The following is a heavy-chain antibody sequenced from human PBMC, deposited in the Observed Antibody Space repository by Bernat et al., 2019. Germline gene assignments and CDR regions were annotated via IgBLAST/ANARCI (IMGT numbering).Heavy chain of an antibody. J-gene: IGHJ1*01. V-gene: IGHV4-59*08. D-gene: IGHD1-26*01. Sequence: QVQLQESGPGLVKPSETLSLTCTVSGGSMTSHYWSWIRQPPGKGPEWIGYIYYSGSTNYSPSLKSRVTISVDTSKNQFSLKLNSVTAADTAVYYCARGWDSEWGWQYFHHWGQGSLVTVSS. CDR2: IYYSGST. CDR1: GGSMTSHY. CDR3: ARGWDSEWGWQYFHH.